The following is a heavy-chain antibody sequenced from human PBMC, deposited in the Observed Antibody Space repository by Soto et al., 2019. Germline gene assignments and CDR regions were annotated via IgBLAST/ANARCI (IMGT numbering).Heavy chain of an antibody. D-gene: IGHD3-22*01. J-gene: IGHJ4*02. CDR3: ARGHYDRSGYYGY. CDR2: ISSSSSTI. Sequence: EVQLVESGGGLVQPGGSLRLSCAASGFTFSSYSMNWVRQAPGKGLEWVSYISSSSSTIYYADSVKGRFTISRDNAKNSLYLHMNRLLHEDTAVYYCARGHYDRSGYYGYWGQGTLVTVSS. V-gene: IGHV3-48*02. CDR1: GFTFSSYS.